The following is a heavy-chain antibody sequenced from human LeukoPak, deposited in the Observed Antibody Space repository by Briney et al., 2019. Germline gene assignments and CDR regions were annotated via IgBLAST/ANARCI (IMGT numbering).Heavy chain of an antibody. V-gene: IGHV3-13*04. D-gene: IGHD1-26*01. CDR1: GFTFSSYD. J-gene: IGHJ4*02. CDR3: ARGSQDGSYSYCFDY. Sequence: GGSLRLSCAASGFTFSSYDMHWVRQATGKGLEWVSAIGTAGDTYYPGSVKGRFTISRENAKNSSYLQMNSLRAGDTAVYYCARGSQDGSYSYCFDYWGQGTLVTVPS. CDR2: IGTAGDT.